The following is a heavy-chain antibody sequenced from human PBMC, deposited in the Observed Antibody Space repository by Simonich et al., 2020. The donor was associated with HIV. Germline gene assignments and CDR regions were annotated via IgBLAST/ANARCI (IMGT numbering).Heavy chain of an antibody. V-gene: IGHV3-30*07. CDR3: ASGGSISSVWADDY. Sequence: QVQLVESGGGVVQPGRSLRLSCAASGFTFSSYAMHWVSQAPGKGLEWVAVISYDGSNKYYADSVKGRLTISRDNYKNTLYLQMNSLRAEDTAVYYCASGGSISSVWADDYWGQGTLVTVSS. J-gene: IGHJ4*02. CDR1: GFTFSSYA. D-gene: IGHD3-16*01. CDR2: ISYDGSNK.